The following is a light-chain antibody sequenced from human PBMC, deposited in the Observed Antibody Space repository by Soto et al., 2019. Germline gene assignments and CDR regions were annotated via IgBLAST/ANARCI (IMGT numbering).Light chain of an antibody. CDR2: DAS. V-gene: IGKV3-11*01. CDR3: QQGTDWPPGT. J-gene: IGKJ1*01. CDR1: QSVSTF. Sequence: EIVLTQSPATLSLSPGEIANLSCSASQSVSTFLACYQHKPGQAPRLLIYDASNRATGIPDRFRGSGSGTDFTLTISSPEPEDFALYYCQQGTDWPPGTFGQGTKVDIK.